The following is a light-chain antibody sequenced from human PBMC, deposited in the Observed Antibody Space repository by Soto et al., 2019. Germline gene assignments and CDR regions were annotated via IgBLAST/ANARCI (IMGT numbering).Light chain of an antibody. J-gene: IGLJ2*01. CDR1: NSNIGHDY. V-gene: IGLV1-51*01. CDR2: DSY. CDR3: GTWDSSLKSVV. Sequence: QSVLTQPPSVSAAPGRKVTISCSGSNSNIGHDYVSWYQRLPGTAPKLLIYDSYKRPSGIPDRFSGSTSGTSATLGITGLQTGDEADYYCGTWDSSLKSVVFGGGTKLTVL.